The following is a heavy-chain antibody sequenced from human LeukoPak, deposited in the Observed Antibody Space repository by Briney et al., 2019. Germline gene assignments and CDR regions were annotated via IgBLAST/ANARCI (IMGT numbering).Heavy chain of an antibody. D-gene: IGHD5-12*01. Sequence: SQTLSLTCAVSGGSISSGGYSWSWIRQPPGKGLEWIGYIYHSGSTYYNPSLKSRVTISVDRSKNQFSLKLSSVTAADTAVYYCARGWDDSGYDSDFDYWGQGTLVTVSS. J-gene: IGHJ4*02. CDR1: GGSISSGGYS. V-gene: IGHV4-30-2*01. CDR2: IYHSGST. CDR3: ARGWDDSGYDSDFDY.